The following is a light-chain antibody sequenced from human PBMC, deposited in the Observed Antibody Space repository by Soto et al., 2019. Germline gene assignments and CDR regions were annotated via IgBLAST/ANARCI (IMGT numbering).Light chain of an antibody. Sequence: DIPRTQSPSTLSASVGDRVTITGRASQSISSWLAWYPQKPGKAPNLLIYKASSLESGVPSRFSGSGSGTEFTLTIRSLKPDDFATYYCQHYNSYSTFGGGTKVDIK. CDR2: KAS. J-gene: IGKJ4*01. CDR3: QHYNSYST. CDR1: QSISSW. V-gene: IGKV1-5*03.